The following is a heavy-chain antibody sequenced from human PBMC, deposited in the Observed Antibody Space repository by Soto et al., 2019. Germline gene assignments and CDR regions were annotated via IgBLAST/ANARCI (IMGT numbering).Heavy chain of an antibody. CDR1: GFSFDYYA. CDR2: ISGGGGST. J-gene: IGHJ4*02. D-gene: IGHD3-22*01. V-gene: IGHV3-23*01. CDR3: AKHSAYDMILGKNGGVLGY. Sequence: EVQLLESGGGLVQPGGSLRPSCEASGFSFDYYAMSWVRQAPGKGLEWVSAISGGGGSTYYADSVKGRFTISRDNSKNTLYLQMNSLRSDDTAVYYCAKHSAYDMILGKNGGVLGYWGQGTLVTVSS.